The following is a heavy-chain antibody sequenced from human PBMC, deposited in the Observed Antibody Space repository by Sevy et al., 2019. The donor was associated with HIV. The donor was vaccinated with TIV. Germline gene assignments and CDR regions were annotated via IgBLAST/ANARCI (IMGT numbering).Heavy chain of an antibody. V-gene: IGHV3-30*18. J-gene: IGHJ3*02. D-gene: IGHD3-3*01. Sequence: GGSLRLSCAASGFNFSSYGMHWVRQAPGKGLEWVAVISYDGSSKYYADSVKGRLTISRDNSKNTVYLQINRLRAEDTAVYYCAKESGSYYDFWSGHDAFAIWGQGKMVTVSS. CDR2: ISYDGSSK. CDR1: GFNFSSYG. CDR3: AKESGSYYDFWSGHDAFAI.